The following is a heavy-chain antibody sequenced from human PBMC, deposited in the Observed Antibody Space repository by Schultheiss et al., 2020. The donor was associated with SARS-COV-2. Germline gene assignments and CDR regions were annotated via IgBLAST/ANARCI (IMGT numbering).Heavy chain of an antibody. CDR1: GGSISSGGYY. CDR3: ARGYQPLNYYFDY. V-gene: IGHV4-31*03. J-gene: IGHJ4*02. D-gene: IGHD2-2*01. Sequence: SETLSLTCTVSGGSISSGGYYWSWIRQHPGKGLEWIGYIYYSGSTYYNPSLKSRVTISVDTSKNQFSLKLSSVTAADTAVYYCARGYQPLNYYFDYWGQGTLVTV. CDR2: IYYSGST.